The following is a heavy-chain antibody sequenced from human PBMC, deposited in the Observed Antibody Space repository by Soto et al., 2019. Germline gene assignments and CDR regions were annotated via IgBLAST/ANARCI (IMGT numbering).Heavy chain of an antibody. V-gene: IGHV3-9*01. CDR1: GFTFDDYA. Sequence: PGGSLRLSCAASGFTFDDYAMHWVRQAPGKGLEWVSGISWNSGSIGYADSVKGRFTISRDNAKNSLYLQMNSLRAEDTALYYCASVDSYYYGMDVWGQGTTVTVTS. CDR2: ISWNSGSI. J-gene: IGHJ6*02. CDR3: ASVDSYYYGMDV.